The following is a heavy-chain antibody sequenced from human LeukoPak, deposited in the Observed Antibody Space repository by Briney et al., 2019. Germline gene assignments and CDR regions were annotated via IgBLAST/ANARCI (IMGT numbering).Heavy chain of an antibody. Sequence: GASVKVSCKASGYTFTSYGISWVRQAPGQGLEWMGWISAYNGNTNYAQKLQGRVTMTTDTSTSTAYMELRSLRSDDTAVYYCARDEMAFRYYYDSSGYSTLYLWGQGTLVTVSS. J-gene: IGHJ4*02. D-gene: IGHD3-22*01. CDR3: ARDEMAFRYYYDSSGYSTLYL. CDR1: GYTFTSYG. CDR2: ISAYNGNT. V-gene: IGHV1-18*01.